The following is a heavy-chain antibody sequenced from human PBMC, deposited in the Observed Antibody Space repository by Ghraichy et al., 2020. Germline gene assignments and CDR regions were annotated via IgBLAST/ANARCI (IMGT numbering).Heavy chain of an antibody. D-gene: IGHD3-3*01. CDR2: INTKTGNP. CDR3: ARDQGGNYDFWTGTYSL. CDR1: GYTFTTYT. J-gene: IGHJ4*02. Sequence: ASVKVSCKASGYTFTTYTLNWVRQVPGQGLEWMGWINTKTGNPTYAQGFAGRFVFSLDTSVSTAYLQISRLRAEDTAVYYCARDQGGNYDFWTGTYSLWGQGTLVTVSS. V-gene: IGHV7-4-1*02.